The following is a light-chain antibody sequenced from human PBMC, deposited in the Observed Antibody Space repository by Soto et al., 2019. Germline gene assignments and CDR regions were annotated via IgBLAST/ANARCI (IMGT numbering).Light chain of an antibody. CDR3: QQYCNSPPLT. J-gene: IGKJ4*01. V-gene: IGKV3-20*01. CDR1: QSVSSRY. Sequence: IVLTQSPGTLSLSTGERATLSCRASQSVSSRYLAWYQQKPGQAPRLLIYGASSRATSIPDRFSGSGSGTDFTLTISRLEPEHFAVYYWQQYCNSPPLTFGGGTKVEIK. CDR2: GAS.